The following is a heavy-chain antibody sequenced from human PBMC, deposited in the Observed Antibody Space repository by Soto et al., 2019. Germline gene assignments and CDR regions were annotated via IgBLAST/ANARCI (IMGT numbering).Heavy chain of an antibody. V-gene: IGHV1-2*02. D-gene: IGHD6-13*01. CDR1: GYTFTGYY. CDR2: INPNSGGT. Sequence: ASVKVSCKASGYTFTGYYMHWVRQAPGQGLEWMGWINPNSGGTNYAQKFQGRVTMTRDTSISTAYMELSRLRSDDTAVYYCARSGIAAAGLNWFDPWGQGTLVTVSS. CDR3: ARSGIAAAGLNWFDP. J-gene: IGHJ5*02.